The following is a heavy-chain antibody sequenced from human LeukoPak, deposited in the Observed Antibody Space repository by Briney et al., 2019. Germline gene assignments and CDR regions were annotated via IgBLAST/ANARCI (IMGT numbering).Heavy chain of an antibody. D-gene: IGHD6-13*01. V-gene: IGHV1-2*02. J-gene: IGHJ4*02. Sequence: ASVKVPCKASGYTFTAYYIHWVRQAPGQGPEWMGWINTNSGGTNSAQKYLGRVTMTLDTSISTAYMELSRLRSDDTAIYYCARDYGIAAAVVYWGQGTLVTVSS. CDR1: GYTFTAYY. CDR2: INTNSGGT. CDR3: ARDYGIAAAVVY.